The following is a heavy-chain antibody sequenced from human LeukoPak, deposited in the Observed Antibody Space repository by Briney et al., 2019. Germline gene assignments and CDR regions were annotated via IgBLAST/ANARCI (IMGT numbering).Heavy chain of an antibody. CDR2: IPYDGSNK. J-gene: IGHJ3*02. CDR3: AKMVTTVGTGRDETFDI. Sequence: GGSLRVSCAASGFTFSSYGMHWVRQAPGKGLEWVTFIPYDGSNKYYADSVKGRFTISRDNAKNTLYLQMNSLRAEDTAVYYCAKMVTTVGTGRDETFDIWGQGTMVTVSS. V-gene: IGHV3-30*02. CDR1: GFTFSSYG. D-gene: IGHD4-11*01.